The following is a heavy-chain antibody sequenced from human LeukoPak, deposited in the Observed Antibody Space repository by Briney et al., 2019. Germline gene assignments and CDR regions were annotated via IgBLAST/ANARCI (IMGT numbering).Heavy chain of an antibody. V-gene: IGHV4-59*01. Sequence: PSETLSLTCTVSGGSISSYYWSWIRQPPGKGLEWIGYIYYSGSTNYNPSLKSRVTISVDTSKNQFSLKLSSVTAADTAVYYCARSPEDIVVVPAVPTYCYYGMDVWGQGTTVTVSS. CDR1: GGSISSYY. CDR3: ARSPEDIVVVPAVPTYCYYGMDV. J-gene: IGHJ6*02. CDR2: IYYSGST. D-gene: IGHD2-2*01.